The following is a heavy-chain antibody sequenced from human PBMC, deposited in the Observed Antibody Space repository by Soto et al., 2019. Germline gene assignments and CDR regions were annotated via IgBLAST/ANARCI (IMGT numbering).Heavy chain of an antibody. V-gene: IGHV1-18*01. J-gene: IGHJ6*02. CDR3: ARDGIVLVPPAGWSSRNGMDV. D-gene: IGHD2-2*01. CDR2: ISAYNGNT. CDR1: GYTFTSYG. Sequence: QVQLVQSGAEVKKPGASVKVSCKASGYTFTSYGISWVRQAPGQGLEWMGWISAYNGNTNYAQKLQGRVTMTTDTSTSTAYMELRSLRSDDTAVYYCARDGIVLVPPAGWSSRNGMDVWGQGTTVTVSS.